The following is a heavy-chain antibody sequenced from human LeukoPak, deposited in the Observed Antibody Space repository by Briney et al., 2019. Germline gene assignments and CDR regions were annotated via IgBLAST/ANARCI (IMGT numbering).Heavy chain of an antibody. Sequence: GGSLRLSCAASGFTFSSYAMHWVRQAPGKGLEWVALISFDGGNKYYADSVKGRFTVSRDNSQTTLYLQMNSLRAEDMAVYYCARDIDGGRDNYFLYWGQGTLFTVSS. CDR1: GFTFSSYA. V-gene: IGHV3-30-3*01. CDR3: ARDIDGGRDNYFLY. CDR2: ISFDGGNK. D-gene: IGHD2-15*01. J-gene: IGHJ4*02.